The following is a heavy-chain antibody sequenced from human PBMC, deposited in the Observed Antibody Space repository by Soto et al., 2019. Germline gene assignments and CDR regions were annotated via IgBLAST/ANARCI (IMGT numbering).Heavy chain of an antibody. J-gene: IGHJ4*02. Sequence: EVQLVESGGGLVQPGGSLRLSCAASGFTFSSYDMHWVRQAPGKGLEYISAISSNGGITYYANSVKGRFTISRDNSKNMMYLQMGSLRAEDMAVYYCVRDTSFDYWGQGTLVPVSS. CDR2: ISSNGGIT. D-gene: IGHD3-16*01. CDR3: VRDTSFDY. V-gene: IGHV3-64*01. CDR1: GFTFSSYD.